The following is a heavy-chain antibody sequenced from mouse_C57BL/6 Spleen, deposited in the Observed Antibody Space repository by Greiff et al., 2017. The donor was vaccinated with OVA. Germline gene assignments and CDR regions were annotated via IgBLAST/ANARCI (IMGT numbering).Heavy chain of an antibody. CDR3: ARDRYDYDFDY. J-gene: IGHJ2*01. Sequence: QVQLKQSGAELVKPGASVKLSCKASGYTFTSYWMHWVKQRPGQGLEWIGMIHPNSGSTNYNEKFKSKATLTVDKSSSTAYMQLSSLTSEDSAVYYCARDRYDYDFDYWGQGTTLTVSS. CDR1: GYTFTSYW. D-gene: IGHD2-4*01. V-gene: IGHV1-64*01. CDR2: IHPNSGST.